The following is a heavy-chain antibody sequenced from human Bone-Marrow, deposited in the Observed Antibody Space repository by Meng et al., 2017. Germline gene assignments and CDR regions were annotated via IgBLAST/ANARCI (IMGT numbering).Heavy chain of an antibody. CDR1: GFSFSSYA. D-gene: IGHD2/OR15-2a*01. Sequence: GESLKISCAASGFSFSSYAMSWVRQAPGKGLKWVANIKEDGSEKNYVDSVKGRFTISRDNAKNSLFLQMNSLRAEDTAVYYCAREIIGAASAFDIWGQGTLVTVSS. CDR3: AREIIGAASAFDI. V-gene: IGHV3-7*01. CDR2: IKEDGSEK. J-gene: IGHJ3*02.